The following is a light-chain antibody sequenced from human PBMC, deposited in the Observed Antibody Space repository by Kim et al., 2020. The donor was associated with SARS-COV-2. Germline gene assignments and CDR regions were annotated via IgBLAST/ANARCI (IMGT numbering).Light chain of an antibody. CDR3: NSRDSSGTEV. J-gene: IGLJ2*01. CDR2: GKN. V-gene: IGLV3-19*01. Sequence: SSELTQDPAVSVALGQTVRITCQGDSLRSYYASWYQQKPGQAPVLVIYGKNNLPSGIPDRFSGSSSGNTASLTITGAQAEDEADYYCNSRDSSGTEVFGGGTQLTVL. CDR1: SLRSYY.